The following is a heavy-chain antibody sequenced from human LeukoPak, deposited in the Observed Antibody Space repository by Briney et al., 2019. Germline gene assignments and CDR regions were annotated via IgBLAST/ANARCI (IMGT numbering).Heavy chain of an antibody. CDR1: GFTFSSYW. Sequence: GGSLRLSCAASGFTFSSYWMNWARQAPGKGLEWVASINHNGNVYYYVDSVKGRFTISRDNAKNSLYLQMSNSRAEDTAVYYCARYIVATPDDAFDIWGQGTMVTVSS. CDR2: INHNGNVY. D-gene: IGHD5-12*01. V-gene: IGHV3-7*03. J-gene: IGHJ3*02. CDR3: ARYIVATPDDAFDI.